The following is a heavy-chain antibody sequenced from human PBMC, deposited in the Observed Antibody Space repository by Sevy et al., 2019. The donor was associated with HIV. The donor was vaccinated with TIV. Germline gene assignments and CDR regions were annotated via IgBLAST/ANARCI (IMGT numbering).Heavy chain of an antibody. V-gene: IGHV1-18*01. Sequence: ASVKVSCKASGYTFTSYGISWVRQAPGQGLEWMGWISAYNGNTNYAQMLQGRVTMTTDTSTSTAYMELRSLRSDDTAVYYCARYSSSSETYYYYGMDVWGQGTTVTVSS. CDR3: ARYSSSSETYYYYGMDV. J-gene: IGHJ6*02. D-gene: IGHD6-6*01. CDR2: ISAYNGNT. CDR1: GYTFTSYG.